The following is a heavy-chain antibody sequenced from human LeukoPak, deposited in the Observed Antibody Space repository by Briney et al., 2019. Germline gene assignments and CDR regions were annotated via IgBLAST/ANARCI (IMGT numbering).Heavy chain of an antibody. V-gene: IGHV3-20*04. CDR1: GFTFDEYG. CDR3: ARGWGAYDHSAYYFGLDY. Sequence: GGSLRLSCAASGFTFDEYGMSWVRQAPGKGLEWVAGIDWNGGTTGYADSVKGRFTISRDNAKNSVSLQLNSLRAEDTALYYCARGWGAYDHSAYYFGLDYWGQGTPVTVSS. J-gene: IGHJ4*02. CDR2: IDWNGGTT. D-gene: IGHD3-22*01.